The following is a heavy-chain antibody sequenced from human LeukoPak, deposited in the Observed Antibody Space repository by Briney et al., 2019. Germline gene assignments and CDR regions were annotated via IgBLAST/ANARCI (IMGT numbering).Heavy chain of an antibody. CDR2: IWYDGSNK. CDR3: ARGDQPIFYYSSGWYGMDV. V-gene: IGHV3-33*01. Sequence: GRSLRLSCAASGFTFSSYGMHWVRQAPGKGLEWVAVIWYDGSNKYYADSVKGRFTISRDNSKNTLYLQMNSLRAEDTAVYYCARGDQPIFYYSSGWYGMDVWGQGTTVTVSS. D-gene: IGHD6-19*01. J-gene: IGHJ6*02. CDR1: GFTFSSYG.